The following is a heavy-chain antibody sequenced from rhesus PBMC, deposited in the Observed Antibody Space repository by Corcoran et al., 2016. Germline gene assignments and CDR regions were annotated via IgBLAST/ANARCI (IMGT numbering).Heavy chain of an antibody. CDR3: AREFVYEDDYGYYYTGRFDV. Sequence: QVQLQESGPGLVKPSETLSLTCAVSGYSLSSGYYWSWIRQPPGKGLEWIGYITYSGRTSYTPSLKSRVTISRDTSKNQFSLKLSSVTAADTAVYYCAREFVYEDDYGYYYTGRFDVWGPGVLVTVSS. V-gene: IGHV4-122*02. CDR1: GYSLSSGYY. D-gene: IGHD3-9*01. CDR2: ITYSGRT. J-gene: IGHJ5-1*01.